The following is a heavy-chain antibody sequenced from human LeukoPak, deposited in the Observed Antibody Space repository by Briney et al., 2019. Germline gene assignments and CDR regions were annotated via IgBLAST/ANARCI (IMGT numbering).Heavy chain of an antibody. D-gene: IGHD5-12*01. J-gene: IGHJ4*02. V-gene: IGHV1-8*01. CDR1: GYTFTSYD. CDR3: ARGGGGDMNGYDPFDY. Sequence: GASVKVSCKASGYTFTSYDINWVRQATGQGLEWMGWMNPNSGNTGYAQKFQVRVTMTRNTSISTAYMELSSLRSEDTAVYYCARGGGGDMNGYDPFDYWGQGTLVTASS. CDR2: MNPNSGNT.